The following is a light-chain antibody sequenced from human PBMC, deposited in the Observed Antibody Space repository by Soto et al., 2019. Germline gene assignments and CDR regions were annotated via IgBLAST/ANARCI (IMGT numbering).Light chain of an antibody. CDR3: CSYAGSSTWV. CDR2: DVN. J-gene: IGLJ3*02. Sequence: QSVLTQPASVSGSPGQSITISCTGTSSDVGSYNLVSWYQQHPGKAPKLMIYDVNKRPSGVSNRFSGSKSGNTASLTISGLQAEDEADYYCCSYAGSSTWVFGGGTKSPS. CDR1: SSDVGSYNL. V-gene: IGLV2-23*02.